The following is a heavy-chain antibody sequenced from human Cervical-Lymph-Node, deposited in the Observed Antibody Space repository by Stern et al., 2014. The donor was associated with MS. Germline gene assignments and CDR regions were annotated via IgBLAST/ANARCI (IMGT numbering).Heavy chain of an antibody. CDR1: GGSISSSNW. D-gene: IGHD6-6*01. J-gene: IGHJ3*02. V-gene: IGHV4-4*02. CDR3: AREGYSSSYDAFDI. CDR2: IHHSGSP. Sequence: QVQLQDSGPGLVKPSGTLSLTCAVSGGSISSSNWWSWVRQPPGKGLEWIGEIHHSGSPNYNPSLKSRVPISVDKSKNQFSLKLSSVTAADTAVYYCAREGYSSSYDAFDIWGQGTMVTVSS.